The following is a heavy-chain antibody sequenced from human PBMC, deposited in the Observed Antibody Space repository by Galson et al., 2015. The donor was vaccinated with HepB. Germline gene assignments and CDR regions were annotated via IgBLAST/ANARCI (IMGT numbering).Heavy chain of an antibody. V-gene: IGHV3-48*01. CDR3: ARNPSSYDYYSMDV. CDR2: ASSGSAGR. J-gene: IGHJ6*02. Sequence: SLRLSCAASGFSFTSHSMNWVRQAPGKGLEWVPYASSGSAGRYYADSVRGRFTISRDNAKNSLYLHMKGLRAEDTAVYYCARNPSSYDYYSMDVWGQGTTVTVSS. CDR1: GFSFTSHS.